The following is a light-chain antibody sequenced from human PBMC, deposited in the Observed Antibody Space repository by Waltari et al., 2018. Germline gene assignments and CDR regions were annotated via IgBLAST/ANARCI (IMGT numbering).Light chain of an antibody. J-gene: IGKJ1*01. CDR3: MQALRIPWT. CDR1: QSPLAITGYNY. V-gene: IGKV2-28*01. Sequence: DIVMTQSPLSLPVTPGEAASISCRSSQSPLAITGYNYLTWFLQKPGQSPQVLIYLGADRASGVPDRFSGSGSGTDFTLKISRVEAEDVGVYYCMQALRIPWTFGQGTKVEIK. CDR2: LGA.